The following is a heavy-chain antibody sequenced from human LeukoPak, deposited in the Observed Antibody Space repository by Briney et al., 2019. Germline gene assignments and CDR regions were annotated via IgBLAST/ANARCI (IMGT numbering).Heavy chain of an antibody. Sequence: GGSLRLSCAASGFTFSSYWMSWVRQAPGKGVEWVANIKQDGSEKYYVDSVKGRFTISRDNAKNSLYVQMNSLRAEGTAVYYCARVRPLRDYWGQGTLVTVSS. CDR1: GFTFSSYW. V-gene: IGHV3-7*03. CDR2: IKQDGSEK. CDR3: ARVRPLRDY. J-gene: IGHJ4*02.